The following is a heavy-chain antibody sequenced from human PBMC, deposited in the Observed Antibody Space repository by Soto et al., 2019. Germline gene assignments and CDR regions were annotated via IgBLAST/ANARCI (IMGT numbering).Heavy chain of an antibody. CDR1: GFTVSSYW. J-gene: IGHJ6*02. Sequence: EEQLVESGGGLVQPGGSLRLSCTASGFTVSSYWTHWVRQAPGKGLEWVSRINIDGSSITYPDSMKGRFTMSRDNAKNTLYLQMNSLRAYDTAVYYCIRGRRGWTAVDVWGQGARVIVS. CDR2: INIDGSSI. CDR3: IRGRRGWTAVDV. D-gene: IGHD6-19*01. V-gene: IGHV3-74*03.